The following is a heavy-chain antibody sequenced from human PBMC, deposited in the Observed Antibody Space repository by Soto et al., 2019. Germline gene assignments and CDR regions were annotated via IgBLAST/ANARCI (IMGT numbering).Heavy chain of an antibody. J-gene: IGHJ4*02. V-gene: IGHV3-33*01. CDR1: GFTFSSYG. CDR2: IWYDGSNK. CDR3: ARDSGSYHYHFDY. D-gene: IGHD1-26*01. Sequence: GGSLRLSCAASGFTFSSYGMHWVRQAPGKGLEWVAVIWYDGSNKYYADSVKGRFTISRDNSKNTLYLQMNSLRAEDTAVYYCARDSGSYHYHFDYWGQGTLVTVSS.